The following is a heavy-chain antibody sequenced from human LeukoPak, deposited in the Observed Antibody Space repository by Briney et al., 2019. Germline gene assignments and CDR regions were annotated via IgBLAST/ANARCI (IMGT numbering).Heavy chain of an antibody. CDR2: ISSSSCST. CDR1: GFTFNTYD. CDR3: AKSALYDFWSGYPYPTFDY. D-gene: IGHD3-3*01. V-gene: IGHV3-23*01. J-gene: IGHJ4*02. Sequence: GVSLTLFCAASGFTFNTYDMSWVRQAPGKGVECVSGISSSSCSTYYAVSMKGRFTISRDNSKNTLYLQMHSMRDEDTEVYYSAKSALYDFWSGYPYPTFDYWGQGALVTVSS.